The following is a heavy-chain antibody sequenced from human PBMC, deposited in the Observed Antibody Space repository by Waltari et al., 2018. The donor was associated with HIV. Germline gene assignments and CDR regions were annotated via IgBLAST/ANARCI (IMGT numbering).Heavy chain of an antibody. CDR2: ISYDGSNK. D-gene: IGHD4-17*01. V-gene: IGHV3-30*01. J-gene: IGHJ4*02. CDR3: ARDPHLMTTVTKGALLDY. CDR1: GFTFSSYA. Sequence: QVQLVESGGGVVQPGRSLRLSCAASGFTFSSYAMHWVRQAPGKGLEWVAVISYDGSNKYYADSVKGRFTISRDNSKNTLYLQMNSLRAEDTAVYYCARDPHLMTTVTKGALLDYWGQGTLVTVSS.